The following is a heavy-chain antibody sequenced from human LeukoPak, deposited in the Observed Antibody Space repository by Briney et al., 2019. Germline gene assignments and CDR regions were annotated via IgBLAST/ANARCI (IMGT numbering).Heavy chain of an antibody. D-gene: IGHD6-19*01. CDR1: GFTFSTYW. CDR2: INTDGTST. Sequence: GGSLRLSCAASGFTFSTYWMNWVRQAPGKGLVWVSRINTDGTSTNYADSVKGRFTISRDNAKNTVYLQMNSLRAEDTAVYYCARDLLLRSSGYGYWGQGTLVTVSS. V-gene: IGHV3-74*01. CDR3: ARDLLLRSSGYGY. J-gene: IGHJ4*02.